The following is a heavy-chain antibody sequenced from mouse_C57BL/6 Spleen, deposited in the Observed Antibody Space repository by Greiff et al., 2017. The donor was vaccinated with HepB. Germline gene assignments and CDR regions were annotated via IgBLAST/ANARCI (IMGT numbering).Heavy chain of an antibody. Sequence: EVQLQQSGAELVRPGASVKLSCTASGFNIKDYYMHWVKQRPEQGLEWIGRIDPEDGDTEYAPKFQGKATMTAETSSNTAYLQLSSLTSEDTAVYYCTTYYYGSSYFDYWGQGTTLTVSS. V-gene: IGHV14-1*01. CDR2: IDPEDGDT. D-gene: IGHD1-1*01. CDR1: GFNIKDYY. J-gene: IGHJ2*01. CDR3: TTYYYGSSYFDY.